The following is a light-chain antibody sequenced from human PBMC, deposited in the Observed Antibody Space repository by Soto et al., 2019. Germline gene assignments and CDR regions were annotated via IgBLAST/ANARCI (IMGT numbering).Light chain of an antibody. J-gene: IGLJ1*01. CDR2: DGI. V-gene: IGLV2-23*01. Sequence: QSALTQPASVSGSPGQSITNSCTGPSSDVGRYILVSWYQQHPGKAPKLIIYDGIKRPSGVSNRFSGSQSGNTASLTISGLQAEDEADYYCCSYADSRASPYVFGTGTKVTVL. CDR3: CSYADSRASPYV. CDR1: SSDVGRYIL.